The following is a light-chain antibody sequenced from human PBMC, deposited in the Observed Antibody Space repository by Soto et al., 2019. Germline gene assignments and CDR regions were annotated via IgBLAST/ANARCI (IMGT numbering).Light chain of an antibody. CDR3: QQYGSSPQT. J-gene: IGKJ1*01. CDR1: QSVSSSY. CDR2: GAS. Sequence: EIVLTQSPGTLSLSPGERATLSCRACQSVSSSYLAWYQQKPGQAPRLLIYGASSRATGIPARFSGSGSGTDFTLTISRLEPEDFAVYSCQQYGSSPQTFGQGTKV. V-gene: IGKV3-20*01.